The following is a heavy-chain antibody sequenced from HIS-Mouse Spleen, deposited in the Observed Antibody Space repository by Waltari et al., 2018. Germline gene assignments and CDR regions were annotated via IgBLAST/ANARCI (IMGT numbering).Heavy chain of an antibody. CDR3: ARGPPPGTPLDY. J-gene: IGHJ4*02. V-gene: IGHV1-8*01. D-gene: IGHD1-1*01. CDR2: MNPNSGNT. CDR1: GSTFTSYD. Sequence: QVQLVQSGAEVKKPGASVKGSCTASGSTFTSYDINWVRQATGQGLEWMGWMNPNSGNTGYAQKFQGRVTMTRNTSISTAYMELSSLRSEDTAVYYCARGPPPGTPLDYWGQGTLVTVSS.